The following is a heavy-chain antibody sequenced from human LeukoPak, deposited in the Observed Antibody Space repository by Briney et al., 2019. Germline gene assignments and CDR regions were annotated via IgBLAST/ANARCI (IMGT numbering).Heavy chain of an antibody. CDR2: IYTGGTT. J-gene: IGHJ4*02. Sequence: PGGSLRLSCAASGFTVNNSYMSWVRQAPGKGLEWVSVIYTGGTTYYADSVKGRFTISRDDSKNTLYLQMNSLRAGDTAVYYCARDQGYSRSFDYWGQGTLVTVSS. CDR3: ARDQGYSRSFDY. D-gene: IGHD6-13*01. CDR1: GFTVNNSY. V-gene: IGHV3-53*01.